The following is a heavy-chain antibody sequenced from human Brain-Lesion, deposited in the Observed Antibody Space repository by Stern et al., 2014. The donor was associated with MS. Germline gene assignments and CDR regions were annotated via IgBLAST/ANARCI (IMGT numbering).Heavy chain of an antibody. J-gene: IGHJ6*02. D-gene: IGHD5-18*01. CDR3: ARVETPLADFYYYYGMDV. CDR1: GFTFSSYT. Sequence: EDQLVESGGGLVKPGGSLRLSCAASGFTFSSYTMNWVRQAPGKALEWVSSINRGSDYIYYADSVKGRFTISRDNAKNSLYLQMNSLRAEDTALYYCARVETPLADFYYYYGMDVWGQGTTVTVSS. V-gene: IGHV3-21*01. CDR2: INRGSDYI.